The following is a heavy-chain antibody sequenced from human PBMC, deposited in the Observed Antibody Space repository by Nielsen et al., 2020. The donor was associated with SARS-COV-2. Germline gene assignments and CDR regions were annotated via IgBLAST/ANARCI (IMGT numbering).Heavy chain of an antibody. D-gene: IGHD1-26*01. CDR2: ISYDGSNK. J-gene: IGHJ2*01. Sequence: VREAPGKGLEWVAVISYDGSNKYYADSVKGRFTISRDNSKNTLYLQMNSLRAEDTAVYYCAKRTPYSERGNWYFDLWGRGTLVTVSS. CDR3: AKRTPYSERGNWYFDL. V-gene: IGHV3-30*18.